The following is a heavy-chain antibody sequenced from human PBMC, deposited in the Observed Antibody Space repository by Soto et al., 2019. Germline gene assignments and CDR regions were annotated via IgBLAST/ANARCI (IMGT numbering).Heavy chain of an antibody. CDR2: IWNDGSNK. CDR3: ATYFYGSGSYHGSTDVFDI. Sequence: QVQLVESGGGVVQPGRSLRLSCAASGFNFSSYGMHWVRQAPGKGLEWVAVIWNDGSNKNYADSVKGRFTISRDNPKNTLCLQMNGLGAEDTAVYYCATYFYGSGSYHGSTDVFDIWGQGTMVTVSS. D-gene: IGHD3-10*01. J-gene: IGHJ3*02. CDR1: GFNFSSYG. V-gene: IGHV3-33*01.